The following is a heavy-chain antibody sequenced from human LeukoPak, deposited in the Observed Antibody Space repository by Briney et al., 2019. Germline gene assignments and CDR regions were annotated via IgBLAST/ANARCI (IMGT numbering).Heavy chain of an antibody. CDR3: ARDRTYYDSSGYYSDYFDY. J-gene: IGHJ4*02. CDR1: GSTFSSYS. D-gene: IGHD3-22*01. V-gene: IGHV3-21*01. CDR2: ISSSSSYI. Sequence: GGSLRLSCVASGSTFSSYSINWVRQAPGKGLEWVSSISSSSSYIYYADSVKGRFIISRDNAKNSLYLQMNSLRAEDTAVYYCARDRTYYDSSGYYSDYFDYWGQGTLVTVSS.